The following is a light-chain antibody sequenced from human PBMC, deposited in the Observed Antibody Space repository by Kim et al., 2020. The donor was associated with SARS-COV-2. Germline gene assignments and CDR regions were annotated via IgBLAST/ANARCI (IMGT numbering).Light chain of an antibody. Sequence: DIQMTQSPSTLSASVGDRVTITCRATQSISSCLAWYQQKPGKAPKLLIYDASSLERGVPSRFSGSGSGTEFTLTISSLQPDDFATYYCQQYNGYPLTFGAGTKVEIK. CDR2: DAS. V-gene: IGKV1-5*01. CDR3: QQYNGYPLT. CDR1: QSISSC. J-gene: IGKJ4*01.